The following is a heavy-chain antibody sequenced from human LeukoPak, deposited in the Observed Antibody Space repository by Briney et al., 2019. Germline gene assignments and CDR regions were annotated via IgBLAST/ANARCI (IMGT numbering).Heavy chain of an antibody. CDR1: GFHFSSYG. Sequence: GSLTLSCAASGFHFSSYGMIWVRQAPGKGLEWVARTSRRGDSTNYADSGEGRFPISRDNAKNYLYLQMNSLRAEDTGVYYCARDHYYDSSGYPMDIDYWGQGTLVTVPS. CDR2: TSRRGDST. J-gene: IGHJ4*02. D-gene: IGHD3-22*01. CDR3: ARDHYYDSSGYPMDIDY. V-gene: IGHV3-23*01.